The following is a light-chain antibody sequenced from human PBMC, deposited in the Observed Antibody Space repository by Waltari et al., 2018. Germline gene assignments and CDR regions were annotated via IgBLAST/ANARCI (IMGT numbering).Light chain of an antibody. CDR1: IRHVGSFHL. CDR2: EVS. V-gene: IGLV2-23*02. CDR3: CSYARSKVGL. Sequence: QSALTQPASISGSPGQSITISCAGTIRHVGSFHLVPWYQSHPGKAPKLMIFEVSQRPSGISDRFSGSKSGNTASLTISGLQAEDEANYYCCSYARSKVGLCGGGTKLTVL. J-gene: IGLJ3*02.